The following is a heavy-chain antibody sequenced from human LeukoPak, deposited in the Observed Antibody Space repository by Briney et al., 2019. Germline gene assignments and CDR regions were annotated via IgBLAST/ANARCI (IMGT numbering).Heavy chain of an antibody. D-gene: IGHD1-14*01. V-gene: IGHV3-21*06. J-gene: IGHJ4*02. CDR3: ATETNGRHYDY. CDR2: IGPTGSDR. CDR1: GLTFSTTG. Sequence: GSLRLSCTASGLTFSTTGFNWVRQAPGKGVEWVASIGPTGSDRYHADSIKGRFTISRDNANNFLYLQMNSLRAEDTAVYYCATETNGRHYDYWGQGTLLTVSS.